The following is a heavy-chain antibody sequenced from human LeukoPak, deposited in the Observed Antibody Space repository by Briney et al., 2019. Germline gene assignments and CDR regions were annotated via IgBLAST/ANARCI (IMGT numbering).Heavy chain of an antibody. J-gene: IGHJ3*02. CDR3: ARDTYDILTGYYKWAFDI. D-gene: IGHD3-9*01. Sequence: GGSLRLSCAASEFTFSSYAMNWVRQAPGKGLEWVSGISGGGDRTYYADSVKGRFAISRDNSKSTLYLQMNSLRVEDTAVYYCARDTYDILTGYYKWAFDIWGQGTMVTVSS. CDR1: EFTFSSYA. CDR2: ISGGGDRT. V-gene: IGHV3-23*01.